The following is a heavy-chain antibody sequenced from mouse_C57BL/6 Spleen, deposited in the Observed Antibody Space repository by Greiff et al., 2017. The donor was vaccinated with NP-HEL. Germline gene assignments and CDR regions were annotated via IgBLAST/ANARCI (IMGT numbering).Heavy chain of an antibody. V-gene: IGHV1-50*01. CDR2: IDPSDSYT. Sequence: QVQLQQPGAELVKPGASVKLSCKASGYTFTSYWMQWVKQRPGQGLEWIGEIDPSDSYTNYNQKFKGKATLTVDTSSSTAYMQLSSLTSEDSAVYYCARGGITTVGYWGQGTTLTVSS. J-gene: IGHJ2*01. CDR3: ARGGITTVGY. D-gene: IGHD1-1*01. CDR1: GYTFTSYW.